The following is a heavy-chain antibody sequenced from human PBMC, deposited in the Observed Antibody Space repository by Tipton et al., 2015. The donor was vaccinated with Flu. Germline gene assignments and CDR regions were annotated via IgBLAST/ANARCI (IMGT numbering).Heavy chain of an antibody. CDR1: GGSISSYY. D-gene: IGHD3-3*01. J-gene: IGHJ4*02. Sequence: LRLSCTVSGGSISSYYWSWIRQPPGKGLEWIGYIYYSGSTNYNPSLKSRVTISVDTSKNQFSLKLSSATAADTAVYYCARLAHDFGSPMGYFDYWGQGTRVTVSS. V-gene: IGHV4-59*08. CDR3: ARLAHDFGSPMGYFDY. CDR2: IYYSGST.